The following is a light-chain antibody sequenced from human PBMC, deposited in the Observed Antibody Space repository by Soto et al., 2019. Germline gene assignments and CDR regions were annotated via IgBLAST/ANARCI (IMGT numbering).Light chain of an antibody. CDR2: DAS. J-gene: IGKJ1*01. Sequence: DIQMTQSTSTLSASVRVRVTITCRASQSISKWLAWYQQKPGKAPNLLLYDASSLGSGVPSRFSSSGSGTEFTLTISSLQPGDFATYNCHYYNSYAPWTFGQGTKVEI. CDR3: HYYNSYAPWT. V-gene: IGKV1-5*01. CDR1: QSISKW.